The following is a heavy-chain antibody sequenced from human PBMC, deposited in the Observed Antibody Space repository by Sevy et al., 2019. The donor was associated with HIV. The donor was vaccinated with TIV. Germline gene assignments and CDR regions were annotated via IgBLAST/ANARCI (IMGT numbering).Heavy chain of an antibody. D-gene: IGHD1-26*01. Sequence: SETLSLTCTVSGGSITSLYWNWIRQPPGKGLEWMANIYYNGNINYNPSLKSRVTLSLETSKNRFSLRLSSVTAADTAMYYCAGENAWGRGYSWGQGTLVTVSS. CDR2: IYYNGNI. V-gene: IGHV4-59*08. CDR1: GGSITSLY. CDR3: AGENAWGRGYS. J-gene: IGHJ4*02.